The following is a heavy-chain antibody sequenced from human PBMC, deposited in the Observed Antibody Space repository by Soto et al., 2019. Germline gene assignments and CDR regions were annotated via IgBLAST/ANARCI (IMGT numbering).Heavy chain of an antibody. CDR1: GFTFSDYY. D-gene: IGHD3-22*01. CDR2: ISSGSSTI. J-gene: IGHJ4*02. V-gene: IGHV3-11*01. CDR3: ARVNYYDSSGRYDY. Sequence: PGGSLRLSCAASGFTFSDYYMSWIRQAPGKGLEWVSFISSGSSTIYYADSVKGRFTIPRDNAKNSLDLQMNSLRAEDTAVYYCARVNYYDSSGRYDYWGQGTLVTVSS.